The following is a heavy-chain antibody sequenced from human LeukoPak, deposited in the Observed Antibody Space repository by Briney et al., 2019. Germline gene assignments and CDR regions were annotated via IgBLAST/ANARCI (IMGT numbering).Heavy chain of an antibody. J-gene: IGHJ6*02. CDR1: GGSISSYY. D-gene: IGHD6-13*01. V-gene: IGHV4-4*07. CDR2: IYTSGST. Sequence: PSETLSLTCTVSGGSISSYYWSWIRQPAGKGLEWIGRIYTSGSTNYNPSLKSRVTMSVDTSKNQFSLKLGSVTAADTAVYYCARDLVSSSWLSANYYYYYGMDVWGQGTTVTVSS. CDR3: ARDLVSSSWLSANYYYYYGMDV.